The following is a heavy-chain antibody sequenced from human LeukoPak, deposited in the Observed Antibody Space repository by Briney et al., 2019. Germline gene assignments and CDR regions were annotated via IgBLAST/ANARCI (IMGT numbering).Heavy chain of an antibody. Sequence: PSETLSLTCAVSGGSISSSNWWSWVRQPPGEGLEWIGEIYHSGSTNYNPSLKSRVTISVDKSKNQFSLKLSSVTAADTAVYYCARDLGAVTRYNWFDPWGQGTLVTVSS. D-gene: IGHD4-17*01. V-gene: IGHV4-4*02. CDR2: IYHSGST. CDR3: ARDLGAVTRYNWFDP. CDR1: GGSISSSNW. J-gene: IGHJ5*02.